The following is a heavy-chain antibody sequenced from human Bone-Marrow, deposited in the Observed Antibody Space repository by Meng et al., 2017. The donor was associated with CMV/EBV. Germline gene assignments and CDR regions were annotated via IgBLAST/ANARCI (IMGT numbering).Heavy chain of an antibody. CDR2: IYSGGST. D-gene: IGHD3-10*02. J-gene: IGHJ6*02. Sequence: GESLKISCAASGFTVSSNYMSWVRQAPGKGLGWVSVIYSGGSTYYADSVKGRFTISRDNSKNTLYLQMNSLRAEDTAVYYCARDVSHYYYGMDVWGQGTTVTVSS. CDR3: ARDVSHYYYGMDV. CDR1: GFTVSSNY. V-gene: IGHV3-66*02.